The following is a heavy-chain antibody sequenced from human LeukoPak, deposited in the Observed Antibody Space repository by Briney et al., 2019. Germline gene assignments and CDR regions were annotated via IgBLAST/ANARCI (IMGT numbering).Heavy chain of an antibody. J-gene: IGHJ4*02. CDR2: ISAYNGNT. D-gene: IGHD3-3*01. V-gene: IGHV1-18*01. Sequence: GASVKVSCKASGYTFTSYGISWVRQAPGQGLEWMGWISAYNGNTNYAQKLQGRVTMTTDTSTSTAYMELRSLRSDDTAVYYCARTSVEDFWSGYYGYWGQGTLVTVSS. CDR3: ARTSVEDFWSGYYGY. CDR1: GYTFTSYG.